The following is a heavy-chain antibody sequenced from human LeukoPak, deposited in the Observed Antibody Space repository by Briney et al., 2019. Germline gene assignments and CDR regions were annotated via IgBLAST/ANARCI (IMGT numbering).Heavy chain of an antibody. CDR2: INHNGNVN. CDR3: ARGGGLDV. Sequence: GGSLRLSCAASGFTFSSYWMNWARQAPGKGLEWVASINHNGNVNYYVDSVKGRFTVSRDNAKNSLYLQMGNLRAEDTAVYFCARGGGLDVWGQGATVTVSS. CDR1: GFTFSSYW. D-gene: IGHD3-16*01. J-gene: IGHJ6*02. V-gene: IGHV3-7*03.